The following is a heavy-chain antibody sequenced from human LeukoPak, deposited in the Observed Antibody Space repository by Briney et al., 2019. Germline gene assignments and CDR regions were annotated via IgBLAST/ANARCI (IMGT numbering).Heavy chain of an antibody. CDR2: ISSGGSTI. CDR3: ARDMVHDYGVHDDY. CDR1: GFTFSDYY. J-gene: IGHJ4*02. V-gene: IGHV3-11*01. D-gene: IGHD4-17*01. Sequence: PGGSLRLSCAASGFTFSDYYMSWIRQAPGKGLEWVSYISSGGSTIYYADSVKGRFTISRDNAKNSLYLQTNSLRAEDTAVYYCARDMVHDYGVHDDYWGQGTLVTVSS.